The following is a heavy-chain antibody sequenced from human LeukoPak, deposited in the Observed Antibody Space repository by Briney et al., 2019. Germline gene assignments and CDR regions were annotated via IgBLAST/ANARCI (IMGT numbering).Heavy chain of an antibody. V-gene: IGHV3-48*03. Sequence: GGSLRLSCAASGFTFSSYEMNWVRQAPGKGLEWVSYISSSGSTIYYADSVKGRFTISRDNAKNSLYLQMNSLRAEDTAVYHCAREAKSYYDTTTGWFDPWGQGTLVTVSS. CDR2: ISSSGSTI. CDR1: GFTFSSYE. D-gene: IGHD3-22*01. J-gene: IGHJ5*02. CDR3: AREAKSYYDTTTGWFDP.